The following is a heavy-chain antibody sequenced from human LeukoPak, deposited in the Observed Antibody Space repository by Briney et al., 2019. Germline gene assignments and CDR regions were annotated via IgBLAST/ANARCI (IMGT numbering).Heavy chain of an antibody. V-gene: IGHV4-34*01. CDR2: ISHGGST. CDR1: GGSFSGYF. CDR3: ARDEGDY. Sequence: SSETLSLTCAVYGGSFSGYFWSWIRQPPGEGLEWIGEISHGGSTNYNPSLKSRLTISVDTSKNQFSLELSSVTAADTAVYYCARDEGDYWGQGILVTVSS. J-gene: IGHJ4*02.